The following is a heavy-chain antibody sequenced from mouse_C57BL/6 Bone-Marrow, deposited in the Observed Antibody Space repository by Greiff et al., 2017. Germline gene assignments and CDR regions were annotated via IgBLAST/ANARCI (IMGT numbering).Heavy chain of an antibody. D-gene: IGHD2-2*01. Sequence: QVQLQQSGPELVKPGASVKISCQASGYAFSSSWMNWVKQRPGKGLEWIGRIYPGDGDTNYTGKFKGKATLAADKSSITAYMRLSNLTSEDSAVYFCARGGYDAWFADWGQGTLVTVSA. CDR1: GYAFSSSW. CDR3: ARGGYDAWFAD. V-gene: IGHV1-82*01. CDR2: IYPGDGDT. J-gene: IGHJ3*01.